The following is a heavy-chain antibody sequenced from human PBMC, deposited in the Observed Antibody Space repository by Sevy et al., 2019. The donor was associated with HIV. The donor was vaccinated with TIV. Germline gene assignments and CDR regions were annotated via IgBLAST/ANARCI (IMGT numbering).Heavy chain of an antibody. Sequence: SETLSLTCTVSGGSVTQGQFYWSWIRQPAGKGLEWIGRVHNTGSATYNPSLRNRVGMSIDTSKNQFSLVLSSVTAADTAVYYCARHVGDYVFRYFDLWGRGTLVTVSS. D-gene: IGHD4-17*01. CDR3: ARHVGDYVFRYFDL. CDR1: GGSVTQGQFY. V-gene: IGHV4-61*02. CDR2: VHNTGSA. J-gene: IGHJ2*01.